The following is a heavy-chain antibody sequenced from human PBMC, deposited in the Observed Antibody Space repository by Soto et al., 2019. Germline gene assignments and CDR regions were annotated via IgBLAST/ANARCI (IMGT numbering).Heavy chain of an antibody. CDR3: ARDHYDIVVVPTPPSDY. Sequence: GGSLRLSCAASGFTFSSYAMHWVHQAPGKGLEWVAVISYDGSNKYYADSVKGRFTISRDNSKNTLYLQMNSLRAEDTAVYYCARDHYDIVVVPTPPSDYWGQGTLVTVSS. CDR1: GFTFSSYA. D-gene: IGHD2-2*01. J-gene: IGHJ4*02. V-gene: IGHV3-30-3*01. CDR2: ISYDGSNK.